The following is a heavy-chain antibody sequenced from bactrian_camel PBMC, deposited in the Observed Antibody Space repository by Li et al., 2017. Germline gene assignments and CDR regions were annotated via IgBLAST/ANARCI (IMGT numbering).Heavy chain of an antibody. CDR1: GFTFSTYD. D-gene: IGHD6*01. V-gene: IGHV3S40*01. CDR2: MDSGGGST. J-gene: IGHJ4*01. Sequence: VQLVESGGGSVQAGGSLRLSCAASGFTASGFTFSTYDMSWVRQAPGKGLEWVSAMDSGGGSTYYADSVKGRFTISRDNNKDMLYLQMNSLKSEDTALYYCAPDPLVTGAFPFSRWGQGTQVTVS. CDR3: APDPLVTGAFPFSR.